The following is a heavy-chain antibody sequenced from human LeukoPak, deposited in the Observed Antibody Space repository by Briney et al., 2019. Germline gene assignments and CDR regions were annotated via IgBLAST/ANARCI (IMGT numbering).Heavy chain of an antibody. Sequence: GASVKVSCKASGYTFTSYYMHWVRQAPGQGLEWMGIINPSSGSINYAQKFQGRVTMTRDTSTSTVYMELSSLRSEDTAVYYCARVFSLLFITIFGVVIIVDYYYYYTDVWGKGTTVTVSS. J-gene: IGHJ6*03. V-gene: IGHV1-46*01. CDR1: GYTFTSYY. D-gene: IGHD3-3*01. CDR3: ARVFSLLFITIFGVVIIVDYYYYYTDV. CDR2: INPSSGSI.